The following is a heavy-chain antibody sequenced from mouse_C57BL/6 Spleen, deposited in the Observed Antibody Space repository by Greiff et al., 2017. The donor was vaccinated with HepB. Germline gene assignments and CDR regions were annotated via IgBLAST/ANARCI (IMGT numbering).Heavy chain of an antibody. CDR2: IYPGSGNT. Sequence: VQLQQSGAELVRPGASVKLSCKASGYTFTDYYINWVKQRPGQGLEWIARIYPGSGNTYYNEKFKGKATLTAEKSSSTAYMQLSSLTSEDSAVYFCARVDITTVVGGYFDVWGTGTTVTVSS. D-gene: IGHD1-1*01. CDR3: ARVDITTVVGGYFDV. V-gene: IGHV1-76*01. J-gene: IGHJ1*03. CDR1: GYTFTDYY.